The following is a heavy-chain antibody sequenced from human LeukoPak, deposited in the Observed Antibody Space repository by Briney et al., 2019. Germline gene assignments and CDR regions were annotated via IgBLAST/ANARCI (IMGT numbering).Heavy chain of an antibody. CDR1: DASITSHY. CDR2: IFETRRT. J-gene: IGHJ5*02. V-gene: IGHV4-59*11. Sequence: SETLSLTCAVSDASITSHYWRWIRQPPGKGLEWIGYIFETRRTNYSPYFKSRVTISADTSKNQFSLRLSSVTAADTAVYYRARGGWGDESWSGRAINWVDPWGQGTLVTVSS. D-gene: IGHD3-3*01. CDR3: ARGGWGDESWSGRAINWVDP.